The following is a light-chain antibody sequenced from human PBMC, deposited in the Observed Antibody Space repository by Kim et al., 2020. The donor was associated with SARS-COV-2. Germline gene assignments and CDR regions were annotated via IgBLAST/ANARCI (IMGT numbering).Light chain of an antibody. J-gene: IGKJ2*01. CDR3: QQYNNWPPVA. V-gene: IGKV3-15*01. CDR2: GAT. Sequence: EVVMTQSPVTLSVSPGETATLSCKASQRISGNLAWYQQRPGQTPRLLIYGATSRATGVPVRFSGSQSGTEFNLTISSLQSEDFAVYYWQQYNNWPPVAFGQGTKLEIK. CDR1: QRISGN.